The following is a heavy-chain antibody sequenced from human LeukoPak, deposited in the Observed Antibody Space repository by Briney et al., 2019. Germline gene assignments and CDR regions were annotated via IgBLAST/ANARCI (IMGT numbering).Heavy chain of an antibody. Sequence: SETLSLTCTGSGGSNSSYYWSWIRQPPGKGLEWIGYIYYSGSTNYNPSLKSRVTISVDTSKNQFSLKLSSVTAADTAVYYCARHQWLVLHPFDYWGQGTLVTVSS. CDR2: IYYSGST. V-gene: IGHV4-59*08. D-gene: IGHD6-19*01. CDR3: ARHQWLVLHPFDY. CDR1: GGSNSSYY. J-gene: IGHJ4*02.